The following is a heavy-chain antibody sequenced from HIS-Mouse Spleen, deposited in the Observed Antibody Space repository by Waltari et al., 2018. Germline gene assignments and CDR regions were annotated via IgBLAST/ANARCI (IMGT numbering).Heavy chain of an antibody. CDR2: IYYSGST. J-gene: IGHJ3*02. Sequence: QLQLQESGPGLVKPSETLSLTCTVTGGSIRRSSYDWGRIRHPPGKGLEWSGSIYYSGSTYYNPSLKSRVTISVDTSKNQFSLKLSSVTAADTAVYYCARAPYYYDSSGYTFDIWGQGTMVTVSS. CDR3: ARAPYYYDSSGYTFDI. D-gene: IGHD3-22*01. CDR1: GGSIRRSSYD. V-gene: IGHV4-39*07.